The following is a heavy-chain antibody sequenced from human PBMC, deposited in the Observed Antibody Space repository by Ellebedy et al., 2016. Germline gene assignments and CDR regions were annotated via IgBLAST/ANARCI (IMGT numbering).Heavy chain of an antibody. Sequence: GSLRLSCTVSGGSISSYYWSWIRQPPGKGLEWIGYIYYSGSTNYNPSLKSRVTISVDTSKNQFSLKLSSVTAADTAVYYCARRYSSWSFDYWGQGTLVTVSS. CDR1: GGSISSYY. CDR2: IYYSGST. V-gene: IGHV4-59*12. J-gene: IGHJ4*02. D-gene: IGHD6-13*01. CDR3: ARRYSSWSFDY.